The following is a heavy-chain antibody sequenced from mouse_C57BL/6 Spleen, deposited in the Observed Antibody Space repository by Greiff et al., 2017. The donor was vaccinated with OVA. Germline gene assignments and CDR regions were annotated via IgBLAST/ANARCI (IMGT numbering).Heavy chain of an antibody. V-gene: IGHV1-15*01. Sequence: VQLQQSGAELVRPGASVTLSCKASGYTFTDYEMHWVKQTPVHGLEWIGAIDPETGGTAYNQKFKGKAILTADKSSSTAYMELRSLTSEDSAVYYCTRWGPLYCDYWGQGTTLTVSS. CDR3: TRWGPLYCDY. D-gene: IGHD3-3*01. CDR2: IDPETGGT. CDR1: GYTFTDYE. J-gene: IGHJ2*01.